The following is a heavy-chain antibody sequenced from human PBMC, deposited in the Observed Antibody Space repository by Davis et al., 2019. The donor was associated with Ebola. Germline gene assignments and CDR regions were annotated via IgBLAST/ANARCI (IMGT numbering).Heavy chain of an antibody. CDR1: GYTFTGYY. CDR2: INPSGGST. Sequence: AASVKVSCKASGYTFTGYYMHWVRQAPGQGLEWMGIINPSGGSTSYAQKFQGRVTMTRDTSTSTVYMELSSLRSEDTAVYYCARGIAAAGTEGYYYYYGMDVWGQGTTVTVSS. J-gene: IGHJ6*02. V-gene: IGHV1-46*01. D-gene: IGHD6-13*01. CDR3: ARGIAAAGTEGYYYYYGMDV.